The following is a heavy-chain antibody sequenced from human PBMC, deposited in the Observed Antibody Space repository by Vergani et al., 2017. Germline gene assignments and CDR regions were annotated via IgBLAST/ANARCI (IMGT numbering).Heavy chain of an antibody. CDR3: ARAASTQFPYYYYYGIDV. J-gene: IGHJ6*02. CDR1: GGSISSGSYY. CDR2: IYTSGST. D-gene: IGHD1-1*01. V-gene: IGHV4-61*02. Sequence: QVQLQESGPGLVKPSQTLSLTCTVSGGSISSGSYYWSWIRQPAGKGLEWIGRIYTSGSTNYNPSLKSRVTISVDTSKNQFSLKLSSVTAADTAVYYCARAASTQFPYYYYYGIDVWGQGTTVTVSS.